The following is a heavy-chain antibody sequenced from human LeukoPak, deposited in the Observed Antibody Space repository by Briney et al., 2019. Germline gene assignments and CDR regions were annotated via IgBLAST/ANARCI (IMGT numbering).Heavy chain of an antibody. Sequence: GGSLRLSCVASGFSFSTFAMTWVRQAPGKRLEWVSTISGNGAVTYYGDSVKGRFTSSRDNSKNTLYLQMNSLRAEDTALYYCGWEVPAFDSWGQGTLVTVSS. CDR1: GFSFSTFA. J-gene: IGHJ4*02. V-gene: IGHV3-23*01. D-gene: IGHD1-26*01. CDR3: GWEVPAFDS. CDR2: ISGNGAVT.